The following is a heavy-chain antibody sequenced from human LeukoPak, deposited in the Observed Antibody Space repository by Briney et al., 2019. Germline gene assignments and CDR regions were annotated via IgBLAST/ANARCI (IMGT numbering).Heavy chain of an antibody. V-gene: IGHV1-46*03. D-gene: IGHD5-24*01. CDR2: INPSGGST. Sequence: ASVKVSCKASGYTFTSYYLHWVRQAPGQGLEWMGIINPSGGSTSYAQKFQGRVTMTRDTSTSTVYMELSSLRSEDTAVYYCARGREMATIPGVYYNYMDVWGKGTTVTVSS. CDR1: GYTFTSYY. J-gene: IGHJ6*03. CDR3: ARGREMATIPGVYYNYMDV.